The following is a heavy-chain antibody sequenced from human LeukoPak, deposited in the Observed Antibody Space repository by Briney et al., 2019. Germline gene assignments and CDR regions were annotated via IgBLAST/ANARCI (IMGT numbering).Heavy chain of an antibody. CDR3: ARAPHFFDTSGSRYYFDY. CDR2: IYATKNT. J-gene: IGHJ4*02. D-gene: IGHD3-22*01. V-gene: IGHV4-61*09. CDR1: GGSISSGSAY. Sequence: SQTLSLTCTVSGGSISSGSAYWNWIRQPAGKGLEWIGHIYATKNTNYSPSLKSRVNMSADTSKNQFSLKLTSVTAADTAVYYCARAPHFFDTSGSRYYFDYWGQGALVTVSS.